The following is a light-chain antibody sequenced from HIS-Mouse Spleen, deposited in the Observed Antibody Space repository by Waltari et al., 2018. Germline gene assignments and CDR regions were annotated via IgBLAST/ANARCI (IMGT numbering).Light chain of an antibody. CDR1: ALPKKY. CDR2: EDS. CDR3: QAWDSSTVV. Sequence: SYELTQPPSVSVSPGQTARITCSGDALPKKYAYWYQQKSGQAPVVVIYEDSKRPSGIPERFSGSNSGNTATLTISGTQAMDEADYYCQAWDSSTVVFGGGTK. J-gene: IGLJ2*01. V-gene: IGLV3-1*01.